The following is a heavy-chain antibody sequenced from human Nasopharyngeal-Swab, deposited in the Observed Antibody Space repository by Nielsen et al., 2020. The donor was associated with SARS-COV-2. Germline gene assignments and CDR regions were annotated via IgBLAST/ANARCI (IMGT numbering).Heavy chain of an antibody. Sequence: GGSLRLSCAASGFTFSSYWMSWVRQAPGKGLEWVANIKPDGSEKYYVDSVKGRFTISRDNAKNSLYLQMNSLRAEDTAVYYCARDGIAVADYYYYYGMDVWGQGTTVTVSS. CDR3: ARDGIAVADYYYYYGMDV. D-gene: IGHD6-19*01. CDR1: GFTFSSYW. CDR2: IKPDGSEK. V-gene: IGHV3-7*01. J-gene: IGHJ6*02.